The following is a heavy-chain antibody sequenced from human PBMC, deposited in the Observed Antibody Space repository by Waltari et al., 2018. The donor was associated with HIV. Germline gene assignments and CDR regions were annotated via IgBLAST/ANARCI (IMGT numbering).Heavy chain of an antibody. J-gene: IGHJ4*02. Sequence: EVQVVESGGALVQPGGSLRLSCAASGFTFDDYWMTWVRQAPGKGREWVASIKRDGSDKSYVDCVKGRFSGARDNAKSSLYLQMSSLRVEDTALYFCARGRGYYFGSPYYFDSWGQGTLVTVSS. CDR2: IKRDGSDK. D-gene: IGHD3-10*01. V-gene: IGHV3-7*01. CDR1: GFTFDDYW. CDR3: ARGRGYYFGSPYYFDS.